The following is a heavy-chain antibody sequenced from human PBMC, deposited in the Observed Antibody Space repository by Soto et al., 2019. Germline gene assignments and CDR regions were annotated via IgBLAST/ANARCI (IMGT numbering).Heavy chain of an antibody. CDR2: INEDASGA. V-gene: IGHV3-74*01. CDR3: TGGYYHGSRFEF. Sequence: GALRLSCAASGFTFSSYWMHWVRQTPGEGPVWVSRINEDASGADYADSVRGRFTIFRDNAKNTLHLQMTSLRAEDTAVHYCTGGYYHGSRFEFWGQGTLVTVS. CDR1: GFTFSSYW. J-gene: IGHJ4*02. D-gene: IGHD3-10*01.